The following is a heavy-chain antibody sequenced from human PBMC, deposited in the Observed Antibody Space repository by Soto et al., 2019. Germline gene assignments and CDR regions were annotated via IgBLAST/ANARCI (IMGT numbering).Heavy chain of an antibody. CDR1: GFSFSSYA. Sequence: QVQLVESGGGVVQPGRSLRLSCAASGFSFSSYAMHWVRQAPGKGLEWVAIISHDGNIKRYADFAEGRFIVFRDNSDNNLLLQLESLKTDDTAAYYCAKELAYDDFWRGLEYWGQGTLVTVAS. V-gene: IGHV3-30*18. CDR3: AKELAYDDFWRGLEY. CDR2: ISHDGNIK. D-gene: IGHD3-3*01. J-gene: IGHJ4*02.